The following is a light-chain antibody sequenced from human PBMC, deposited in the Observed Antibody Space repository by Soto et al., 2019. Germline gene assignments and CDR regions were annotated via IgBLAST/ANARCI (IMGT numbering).Light chain of an antibody. CDR1: SSDVGAYNY. CDR2: DVT. CDR3: NSYTTSRMRV. J-gene: IGLJ3*02. Sequence: QPVLTQPASVSGSPGQSITISCTGTSSDVGAYNYVSWYQQHPGRAPKLIIFDVTRRPSGVSNRFSGSKSGNTASLTISGLQSEDEADYYCNSYTTSRMRVFGGGTKL. V-gene: IGLV2-14*03.